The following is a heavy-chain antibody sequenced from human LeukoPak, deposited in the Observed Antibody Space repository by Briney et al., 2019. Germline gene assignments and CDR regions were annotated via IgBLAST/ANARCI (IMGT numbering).Heavy chain of an antibody. V-gene: IGHV1-18*01. CDR2: VSAYNGNT. CDR3: ARGVTMVRGVITGYYMDV. CDR1: GYTFTSYG. Sequence: GASVKVSCKASGYTFTSYGISWVRQAPGQGLEWMGWVSAYNGNTNYAQKLQGRVTMTTDTSTSTAYMELRSLRSDDTAVYYCARGVTMVRGVITGYYMDVWGKGTTVTISS. D-gene: IGHD3-10*01. J-gene: IGHJ6*03.